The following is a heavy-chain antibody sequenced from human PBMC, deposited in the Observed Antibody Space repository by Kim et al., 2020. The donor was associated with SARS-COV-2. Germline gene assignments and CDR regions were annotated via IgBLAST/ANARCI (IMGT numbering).Heavy chain of an antibody. J-gene: IGHJ4*02. CDR2: INHSGST. V-gene: IGHV4-34*01. CDR3: ATTPWPYSSSSNDPFDY. Sequence: SETLSLTCAVYGGSFSGYYWSWIRQPPGKGLEWIGEINHSGSTNYNPSLKSRVTISVDTSKNQFSLKLSSVTAADTAVYYCATTPWPYSSSSNDPFDYWGQGTLVTVSS. CDR1: GGSFSGYY. D-gene: IGHD6-6*01.